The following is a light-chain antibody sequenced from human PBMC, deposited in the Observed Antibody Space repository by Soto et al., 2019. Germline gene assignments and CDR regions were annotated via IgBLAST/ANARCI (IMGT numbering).Light chain of an antibody. CDR2: ANS. CDR3: QSYDSSLSGSV. J-gene: IGLJ3*02. Sequence: QSVLTQPPSVSGAPGQRVTISCTGSSSNIGAGYDVHWYQQLPGTAPKLLIFANSHRPSGVPDRFSGSKSGTSASLAIAGLQAEDEADYSCQSYDSSLSGSVFGGGTKLTVL. CDR1: SSNIGAGYD. V-gene: IGLV1-40*01.